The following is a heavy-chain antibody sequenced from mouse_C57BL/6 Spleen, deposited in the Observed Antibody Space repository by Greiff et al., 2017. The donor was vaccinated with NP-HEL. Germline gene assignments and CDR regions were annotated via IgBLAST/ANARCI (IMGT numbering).Heavy chain of an antibody. CDR2: FYPGSGSI. D-gene: IGHD2-1*01. CDR3: ARHEDYSYAMDY. CDR1: GYTFTEYT. Sequence: LVESGAELVKPGASVKLSCKASGYTFTEYTIHWVKQRPGQGLEWLGWFYPGSGSIKYNEKFKDKATLTADKSSSTVYMELSRLTSEDSAVYFCARHEDYSYAMDYWGQGTSVTVSS. V-gene: IGHV1-62-2*01. J-gene: IGHJ4*01.